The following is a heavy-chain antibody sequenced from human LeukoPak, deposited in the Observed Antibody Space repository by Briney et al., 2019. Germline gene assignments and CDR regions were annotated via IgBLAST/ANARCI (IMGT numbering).Heavy chain of an antibody. J-gene: IGHJ4*02. Sequence: GGSLRLSCAASGFTFSNYWMSWVRQAPGKGLEWVSGINWNGDSTNYADSVKGRFTISRDKAKTSLFLQMNSLRVDDTALYYCVRGEVTYSLDYWGQGTLVIVSA. CDR3: VRGEVTYSLDY. V-gene: IGHV3-20*04. D-gene: IGHD2-15*01. CDR1: GFTFSNYW. CDR2: INWNGDST.